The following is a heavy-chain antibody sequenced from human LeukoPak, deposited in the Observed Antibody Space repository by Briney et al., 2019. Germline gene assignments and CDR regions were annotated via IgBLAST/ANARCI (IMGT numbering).Heavy chain of an antibody. D-gene: IGHD6-13*01. J-gene: IGHJ5*02. CDR2: INPNSGGT. CDR1: GYTFTGYY. Sequence: GASVKVSCEASGYTFTGYYMHWVRQAPGQGLEWMGWINPNSGGTNYAQKFQGRVTMTRDTSISTAYMELSRLRSDDAAVYYCEREGSSSRFDPWGQGTVVTVSS. CDR3: EREGSSSRFDP. V-gene: IGHV1-2*02.